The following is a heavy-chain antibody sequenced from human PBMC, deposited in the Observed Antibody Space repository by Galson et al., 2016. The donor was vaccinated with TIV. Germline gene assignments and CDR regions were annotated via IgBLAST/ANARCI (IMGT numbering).Heavy chain of an antibody. V-gene: IGHV3-9*01. CDR1: GFTFDDYA. CDR3: AKDMGFRVQMVYATPEY. CDR2: ISWNSATT. J-gene: IGHJ4*02. D-gene: IGHD2-8*01. Sequence: SLRLSCAASGFTFDDYAMHWVRQPPGKGLEWVSGISWNSATTGYADSVKGRFTISRDNAKNSLYLQMNSLRAEDTAFYYCAKDMGFRVQMVYATPEYWGQGTLVTVSS.